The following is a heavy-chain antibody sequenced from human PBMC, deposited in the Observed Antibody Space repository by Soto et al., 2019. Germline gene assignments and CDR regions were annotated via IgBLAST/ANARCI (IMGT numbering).Heavy chain of an antibody. V-gene: IGHV3-30*18. D-gene: IGHD2-2*01. CDR2: ISYDGSNK. CDR1: GFTFSSYG. J-gene: IGHJ6*02. Sequence: PRLSCAASGFTFSSYGMHWVRQAPGKGLEWVAVISYDGSNKYYADSVKGRFTISRDNSKNTLYLQMNSLRAEDTAVYYCAKIVIPGGVGYCSSTSCYGMDVWGQGTTVPVSS. CDR3: AKIVIPGGVGYCSSTSCYGMDV.